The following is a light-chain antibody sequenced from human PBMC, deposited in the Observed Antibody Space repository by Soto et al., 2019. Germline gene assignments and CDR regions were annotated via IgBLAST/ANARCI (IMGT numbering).Light chain of an antibody. J-gene: IGKJ1*01. CDR2: GAT. CDR3: QQYNNWPRT. Sequence: PGARATLSCIASQSVSSSHLAWYQHKPGQAPRLLIHGATTRATGIPARFSGSGSGTELTLTISSLQSEDFAVFYCQQYNNWPRTFGQGTKVDIK. CDR1: QSVSSSH. V-gene: IGKV3-15*01.